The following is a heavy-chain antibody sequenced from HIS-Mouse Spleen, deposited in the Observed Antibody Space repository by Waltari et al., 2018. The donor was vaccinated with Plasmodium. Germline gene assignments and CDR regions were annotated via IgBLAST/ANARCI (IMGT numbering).Heavy chain of an antibody. D-gene: IGHD6-13*01. V-gene: IGHV1-2*02. CDR3: ARVLGYKAAAGTFVEYFQH. CDR1: GYTFTGYY. CDR2: INPNSGGT. J-gene: IGHJ1*01. Sequence: HGQLVQSGAEVKKPGASVKVSCKASGYTFTGYYMHWVRQAPGQGLEWMGWINPNSGGTNYAQKFQGRVTMTRDTSISTAYMELSRLRSDDTAVYYCARVLGYKAAAGTFVEYFQHWGQGTLVTVSS.